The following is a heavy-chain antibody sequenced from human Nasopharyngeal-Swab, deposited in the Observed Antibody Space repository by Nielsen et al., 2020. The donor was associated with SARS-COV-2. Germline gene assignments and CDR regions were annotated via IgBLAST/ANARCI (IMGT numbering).Heavy chain of an antibody. CDR3: ARAGGTGGQYYGLDV. CDR2: IYYNGNT. D-gene: IGHD3-16*01. J-gene: IGHJ6*02. Sequence: SETLSLTCTVSGDSIAYSTFYWGWIRQPPGKGLEWIGNIYYNGNTYQNPSLKSRITISVDTSKKQISLKLSSVTAADTAMYYCARAGGTGGQYYGLDVWGQGTTVTVSS. CDR1: GDSIAYSTFY. V-gene: IGHV4-39*07.